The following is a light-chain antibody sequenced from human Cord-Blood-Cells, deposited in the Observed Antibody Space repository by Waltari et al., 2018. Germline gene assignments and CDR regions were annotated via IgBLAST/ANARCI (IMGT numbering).Light chain of an antibody. CDR3: QQRYSTPYT. CDR1: QSISSY. Sequence: DIQMTQSPSSLSASVGDRVTITFPASQSISSYLNWYQQKPGKAPKLRIYAVSSLQSGVPSRVCGSRAGTDFTLTISSLQPEDFATYDCQQRYSTPYTFGQGTKLEIK. J-gene: IGKJ2*01. CDR2: AVS. V-gene: IGKV1-39*01.